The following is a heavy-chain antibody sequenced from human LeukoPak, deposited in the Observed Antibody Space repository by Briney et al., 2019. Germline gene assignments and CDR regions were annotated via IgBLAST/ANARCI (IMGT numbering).Heavy chain of an antibody. D-gene: IGHD3-10*01. CDR1: GYTFTSCG. J-gene: IGHJ4*02. CDR2: ISAYIGNT. V-gene: IGHV1-18*01. CDR3: SRDEVDYYGSGSDIYFDY. Sequence: ASVKVSCKASGYTFTSCGISWVRQAPGQGLEWMGWISAYIGNTNYAQKLQGRVTMSPDTSTSTAYMELRSLRSDDTAVYYCSRDEVDYYGSGSDIYFDYWGQGTLVTVSS.